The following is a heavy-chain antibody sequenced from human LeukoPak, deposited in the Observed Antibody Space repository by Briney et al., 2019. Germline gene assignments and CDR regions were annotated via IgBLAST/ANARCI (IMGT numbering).Heavy chain of an antibody. CDR2: IIPIFGTA. CDR3: ASIAAAGTGWFDP. CDR1: GGTFSSDA. V-gene: IGHV1-69*13. J-gene: IGHJ5*02. Sequence: SVNVSCKASGGTFSSDAISWVRQAPGQGLEWMGGIIPIFGTANYAQKFQGRVTITADESTSTAYMELSSLRSEDTAVYYCASIAAAGTGWFDPWGQGTLVTVSS. D-gene: IGHD6-13*01.